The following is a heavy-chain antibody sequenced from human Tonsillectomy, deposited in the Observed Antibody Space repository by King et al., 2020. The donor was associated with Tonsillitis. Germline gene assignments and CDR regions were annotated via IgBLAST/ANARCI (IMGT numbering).Heavy chain of an antibody. CDR2: LDWDYDK. D-gene: IGHD5-18*01. J-gene: IGHJ4*02. CDR3: ARSLVGYSNAYALDY. CDR1: GFSLSTSGMC. V-gene: IGHV2-70*01. Sequence: TLKESGPALVKPTQTLTLTCTFSGFSLSTSGMCVSWIRQPPGKALEWLALLDWDYDKYYSTSLKTRVTISKDTSKNQVVLTMTNMDPVDTATYYCARSLVGYSNAYALDYWGQGTLVTVSS.